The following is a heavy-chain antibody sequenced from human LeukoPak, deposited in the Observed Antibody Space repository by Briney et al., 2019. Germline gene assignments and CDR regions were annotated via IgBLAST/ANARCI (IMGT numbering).Heavy chain of an antibody. CDR1: GFTFSSYS. D-gene: IGHD2-2*01. J-gene: IGHJ4*02. CDR3: AKDRTGLTGFLSSSDIVVVPAAIDY. CDR2: ISSSSSYI. V-gene: IGHV3-21*04. Sequence: PGGSLRLSCAASGFTFSSYSMNWARQAPGKGLEWVSSISSSSSYIYYADSVKGRFTISRDNAKNSLYLQMNSLRAEDTAVYYCAKDRTGLTGFLSSSDIVVVPAAIDYWGQGTLVTVSS.